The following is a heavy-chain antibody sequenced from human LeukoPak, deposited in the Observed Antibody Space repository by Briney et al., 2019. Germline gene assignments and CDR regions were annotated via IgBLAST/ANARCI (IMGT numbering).Heavy chain of an antibody. J-gene: IGHJ3*02. CDR1: GFTFSSYW. Sequence: GGSLRLSCAASGFTFSSYWMHWVRQAPGKGVVWVSRINSDGSSTSYADSVKGRFTISRDNAKNTLYLQMNSLRAEDTAVYYCARGYSSSSGAFDIWGQGTMVTVSS. D-gene: IGHD6-6*01. CDR2: INSDGSST. CDR3: ARGYSSSSGAFDI. V-gene: IGHV3-74*01.